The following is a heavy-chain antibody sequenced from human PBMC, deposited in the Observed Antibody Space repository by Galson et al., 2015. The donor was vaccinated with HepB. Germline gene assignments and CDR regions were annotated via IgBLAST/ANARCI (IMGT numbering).Heavy chain of an antibody. CDR2: SNWNGGDT. V-gene: IGHV3-20*04. CDR1: GFILDDYG. CDR3: VRAGDSRGWDFDY. D-gene: IGHD6-19*01. Sequence: SLRLSCAASGFILDDYGMSWVRQAPGKGLEWVAGSNWNGGDTGYADSVKGRFIISRDDAKNSLHLQMNSLRAGDTALYYCVRAGDSRGWDFDYWGQGTLVTVSS. J-gene: IGHJ4*02.